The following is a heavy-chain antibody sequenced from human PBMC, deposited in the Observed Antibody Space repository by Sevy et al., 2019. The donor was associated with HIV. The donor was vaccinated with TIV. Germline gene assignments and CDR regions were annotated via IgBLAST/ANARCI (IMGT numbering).Heavy chain of an antibody. Sequence: GGSLRLSCAASEFTVSSNYMSWVRQAPGKGLEWVSVIYSGGSTYYADSAKGRFTISRDNSKNTLYLQMNSLRAEDTAVYYCARGSRWYYDILTGYYSSYGMDVWGQGTTVTVSS. D-gene: IGHD3-9*01. J-gene: IGHJ6*02. CDR2: IYSGGST. CDR1: EFTVSSNY. CDR3: ARGSRWYYDILTGYYSSYGMDV. V-gene: IGHV3-53*01.